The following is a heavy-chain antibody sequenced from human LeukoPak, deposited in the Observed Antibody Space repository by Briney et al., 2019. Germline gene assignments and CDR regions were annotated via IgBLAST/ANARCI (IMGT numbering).Heavy chain of an antibody. V-gene: IGHV3-21*01. J-gene: IGHJ3*02. Sequence: GGSLRLSCAASGFTFSSYSMNWVRQAPGKGLEWVSSISSSSSYIYYADSVKGRFTISRDNAKDSLYLQMNSLRAEDTAVYYCARSQVDTAMVSVGAFDIWGQGTMVTVSS. CDR2: ISSSSSYI. D-gene: IGHD5-18*01. CDR1: GFTFSSYS. CDR3: ARSQVDTAMVSVGAFDI.